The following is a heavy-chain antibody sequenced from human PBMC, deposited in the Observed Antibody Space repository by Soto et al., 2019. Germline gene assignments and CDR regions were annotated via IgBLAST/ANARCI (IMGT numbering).Heavy chain of an antibody. J-gene: IGHJ3*02. CDR1: GGTFSSYA. V-gene: IGHV1-69*13. CDR3: ARNLKQQLVLGAFDI. Sequence: SVKVSCKASGGTFSSYAISWVRQAPGQGLEWMGGIIPIFGTANYAQKFQGRVTITADESTSTAYMELSSLRSEDTAVYYCARNLKQQLVLGAFDIWGQGTMVTVS. D-gene: IGHD6-13*01. CDR2: IIPIFGTA.